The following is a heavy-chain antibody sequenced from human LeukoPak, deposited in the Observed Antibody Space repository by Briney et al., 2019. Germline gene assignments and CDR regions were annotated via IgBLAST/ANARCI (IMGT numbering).Heavy chain of an antibody. D-gene: IGHD3-9*01. CDR2: IYYSGST. CDR1: GGSISTYY. V-gene: IGHV4-59*01. Sequence: SETLSLTCTVSGGSISTYYWSWIRQSPGKGLEWIGYIYYSGSTNYNPSLKSRVTISVDTSKNQFSLKLSSVTAADTAVYYCARVPLTGYSYYYGMDVWGKGTTVTVSS. CDR3: ARVPLTGYSYYYGMDV. J-gene: IGHJ6*04.